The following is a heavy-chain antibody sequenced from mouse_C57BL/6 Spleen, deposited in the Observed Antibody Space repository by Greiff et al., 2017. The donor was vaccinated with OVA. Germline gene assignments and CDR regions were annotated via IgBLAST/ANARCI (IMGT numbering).Heavy chain of an antibody. Sequence: VQLQESGPELVKPGASVKISCKASGYAFSSSWMNWVKQRPGKGLEWIGRIYPGDGDTNYNGKFKGKATLTADKSSSTAYMQLSSLTSEDSAVYFCASPFAYWGQGTLVTVSA. CDR1: GYAFSSSW. J-gene: IGHJ3*01. V-gene: IGHV1-82*01. CDR2: IYPGDGDT. CDR3: ASPFAY.